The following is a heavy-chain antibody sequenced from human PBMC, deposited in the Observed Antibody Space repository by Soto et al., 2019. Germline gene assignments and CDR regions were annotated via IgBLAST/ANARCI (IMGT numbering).Heavy chain of an antibody. CDR2: IVVGSGNT. J-gene: IGHJ6*02. V-gene: IGHV1-58*01. D-gene: IGHD2-2*01. Sequence: SVKVSCKASGFTFTSSAVQWVRQARGQRLEWIGWIVVGSGNTNYAQKFQERVTITRDMSTSTAYMELSSLRSEDTAVYYCAAGCSSTSCYHDVWGQGTTVTVS. CDR1: GFTFTSSA. CDR3: AAGCSSTSCYHDV.